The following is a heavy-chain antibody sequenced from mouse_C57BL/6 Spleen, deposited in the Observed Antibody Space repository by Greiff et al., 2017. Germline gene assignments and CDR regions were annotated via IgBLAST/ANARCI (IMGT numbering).Heavy chain of an antibody. CDR2: ISSGSSTI. CDR3: ARSGWFHAMDY. V-gene: IGHV5-17*01. CDR1: GFTFSDYG. J-gene: IGHJ4*01. D-gene: IGHD2-3*01. Sequence: EVQGVESGGGLVKPGGSLKLSCAASGFTFSDYGMHWVRQAPEKGLEWVAYISSGSSTIYYADTVKGRFTIARDNAKNTLFLQMTILRSEDTAMYYCARSGWFHAMDYWGQGTSVTVAS.